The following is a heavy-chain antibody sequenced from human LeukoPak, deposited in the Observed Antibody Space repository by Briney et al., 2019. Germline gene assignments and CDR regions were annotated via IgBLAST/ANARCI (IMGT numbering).Heavy chain of an antibody. CDR2: INPNSGGT. CDR1: GYTFTGYY. CDR3: ARAARRELLNAFDI. J-gene: IGHJ3*02. Sequence: GASVKVSCKASGYTFTGYYMHWVRQAPGQGLEWMGWINPNSGGTNYAQKFQGRATMTRDTSISTAYMELSRLRSDDTAMYDCARAARRELLNAFDIWGQGTMVTVSS. D-gene: IGHD1-26*01. V-gene: IGHV1-2*02.